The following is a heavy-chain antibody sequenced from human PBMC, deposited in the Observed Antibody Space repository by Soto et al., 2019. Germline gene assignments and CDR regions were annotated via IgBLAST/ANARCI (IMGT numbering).Heavy chain of an antibody. Sequence: CAASGFTFSSYGMHWVRQAPGKGLEWVAVISYDGSNKYYADSVKGRFTISRDNSKNTLYLQMNSLRAEDTAVYYCAKGINYYDSSGYYPPGEYFQHWGQGTLVTVSS. CDR2: ISYDGSNK. CDR1: GFTFSSYG. V-gene: IGHV3-30*18. J-gene: IGHJ1*01. CDR3: AKGINYYDSSGYYPPGEYFQH. D-gene: IGHD3-22*01.